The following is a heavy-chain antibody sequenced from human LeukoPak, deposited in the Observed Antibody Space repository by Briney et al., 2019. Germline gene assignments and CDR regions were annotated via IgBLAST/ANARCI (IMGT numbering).Heavy chain of an antibody. J-gene: IGHJ3*02. Sequence: GGSLRLSCAASGFTFSNAWMSWVRQTPGKGLEWVGRIKRKTDGGTTNYAAPVKGRFTISRDDSKNTLYLQMNSLKTEDTAVYYCTTRGYFDSSGHYSDNFDIWGQGTMVTVSS. CDR3: TTRGYFDSSGHYSDNFDI. V-gene: IGHV3-15*01. D-gene: IGHD3-22*01. CDR2: IKRKTDGGTT. CDR1: GFTFSNAW.